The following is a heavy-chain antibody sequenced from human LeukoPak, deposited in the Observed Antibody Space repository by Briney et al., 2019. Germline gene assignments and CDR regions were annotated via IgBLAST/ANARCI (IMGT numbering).Heavy chain of an antibody. J-gene: IGHJ5*02. CDR1: GFTVSSNY. CDR2: IYSGGST. D-gene: IGHD6-19*01. Sequence: PRGSLRLSCAASGFTVSSNYMSWVRQAPGKGLEWVSVIYSGGSTYYADSVKGRFTISRDNSKNTLYLQMNSLRAEDTAVYYCARDLTSGWSDHWGQGTLVTVSS. CDR3: ARDLTSGWSDH. V-gene: IGHV3-66*01.